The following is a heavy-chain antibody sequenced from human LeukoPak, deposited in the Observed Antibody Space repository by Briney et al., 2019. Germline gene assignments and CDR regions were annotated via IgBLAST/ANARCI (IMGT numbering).Heavy chain of an antibody. D-gene: IGHD1-26*01. CDR2: IYYSGST. Sequence: KPSETLSLTCTVSGGSVSSGSYYWSWIRQPPGKGLEWIGYIYYSGSTNYNPSLKSRVTISVDTSKNQFSLKLSSVTAADTAVYYCARECNGSYYALCYGMDVWGQGTTVTVSS. J-gene: IGHJ6*02. CDR3: ARECNGSYYALCYGMDV. CDR1: GGSVSSGSYY. V-gene: IGHV4-61*01.